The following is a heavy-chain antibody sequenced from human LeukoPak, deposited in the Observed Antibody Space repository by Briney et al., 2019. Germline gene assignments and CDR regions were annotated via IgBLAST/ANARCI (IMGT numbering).Heavy chain of an antibody. V-gene: IGHV3-21*01. D-gene: IGHD6-13*01. CDR1: GFTFSSYS. J-gene: IGHJ4*02. CDR3: ARGLYSSHTSYYFDY. Sequence: GGSLRLSCAASGFTFSSYSMNWVRQAPGKGLEWVSSISSSSRYIYYADSVKGRFTISRDNAKNSLYLQMNSLRAEDTAVYYCARGLYSSHTSYYFDYWGQGTLVTVSS. CDR2: ISSSSRYI.